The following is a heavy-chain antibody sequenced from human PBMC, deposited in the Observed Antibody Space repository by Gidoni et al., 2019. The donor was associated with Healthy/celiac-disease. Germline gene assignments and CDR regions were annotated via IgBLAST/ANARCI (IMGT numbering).Heavy chain of an antibody. CDR2: INHSGST. D-gene: IGHD3-3*01. CDR1: GGSFSGYY. Sequence: QVQLQQWGAGLLKPSETLSLTCAVYGGSFSGYYWSWIRQPPGKGLEWIGEINHSGSTNYNPSLKSRVTISVDTSKNQFSLKLSSVTAADTAVYYCARGLKIFGVVIGRRKKNWFDPWGQGTLVTVSS. V-gene: IGHV4-34*01. J-gene: IGHJ5*02. CDR3: ARGLKIFGVVIGRRKKNWFDP.